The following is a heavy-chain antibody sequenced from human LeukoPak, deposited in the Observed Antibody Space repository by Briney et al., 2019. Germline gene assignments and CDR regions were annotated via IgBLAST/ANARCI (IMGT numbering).Heavy chain of an antibody. CDR3: ARGRGGVITTYNWFDP. V-gene: IGHV4-39*01. J-gene: IGHJ5*02. D-gene: IGHD3-10*01. CDR2: IYYSGST. Sequence: PSETLSLTCTVSGGSISSSSYYWGWIRQPPGKGLERIGSIYYSGSTYYNPSLKSRVTISVDTSKNQFSLKLSSVTAADTAVYYCARGRGGVITTYNWFDPWGQGTLVTVSS. CDR1: GGSISSSSYY.